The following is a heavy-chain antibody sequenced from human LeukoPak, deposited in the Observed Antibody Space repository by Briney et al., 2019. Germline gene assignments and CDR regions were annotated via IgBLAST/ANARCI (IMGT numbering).Heavy chain of an antibody. CDR1: GGSISSSIYC. D-gene: IGHD1-20*01. Sequence: SETLSLTCTVSGGSISSSIYCWVWIRQPPGRGLEWIGSMYFSGSTYYNPSLKSRATISADTSKNQFSLNLSSVTAADTAVYYCARITGAQDDAFDIWGQGTMVTVSS. J-gene: IGHJ3*02. V-gene: IGHV4-39*01. CDR3: ARITGAQDDAFDI. CDR2: MYFSGST.